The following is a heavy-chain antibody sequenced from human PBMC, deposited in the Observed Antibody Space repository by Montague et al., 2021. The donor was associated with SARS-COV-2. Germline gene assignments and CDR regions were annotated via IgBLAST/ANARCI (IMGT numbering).Heavy chain of an antibody. J-gene: IGHJ4*02. Sequence: SETLSLTCSGPGASINAAFGWGWVRKPPGRGLGWLAAIHHSGGSNYNPSLASRVTISLDYSKNQLSLMLSSVTAADTAMYYCASHPVWQQLITWGQGTLVSVSS. V-gene: IGHV4-4*02. CDR3: ASHPVWQQLIT. CDR1: GASINAAFG. CDR2: IHHSGGS. D-gene: IGHD6-13*01.